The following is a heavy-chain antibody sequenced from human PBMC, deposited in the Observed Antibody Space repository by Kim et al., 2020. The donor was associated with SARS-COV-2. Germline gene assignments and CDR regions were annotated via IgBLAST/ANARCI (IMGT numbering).Heavy chain of an antibody. Sequence: SETLSLTCAVYGGSFSGYYWSWIRQPPGKGLEWIGEINHSGSTNYNPSLKSRVTISVDTPKNQFSLKLSSVTAADTAVYYCARGQALKWGYYYDSSGYSRFDYWGQGTLVTVSS. V-gene: IGHV4-34*01. CDR2: INHSGST. CDR1: GGSFSGYY. CDR3: ARGQALKWGYYYDSSGYSRFDY. D-gene: IGHD3-22*01. J-gene: IGHJ4*02.